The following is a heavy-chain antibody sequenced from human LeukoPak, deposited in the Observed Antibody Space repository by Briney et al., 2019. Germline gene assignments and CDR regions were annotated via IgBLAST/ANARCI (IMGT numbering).Heavy chain of an antibody. CDR3: ARAYLREYSSSWPDY. J-gene: IGHJ4*02. D-gene: IGHD6-13*01. V-gene: IGHV3-48*04. CDR1: GFTFSSYS. Sequence: GGSLRLSCAASGFTFSSYSMNWVRQAPGKGLEWVSYISSSSSTIYYADSVKGRFTISRDNAKNSLYLQMNSLRAEDTAVYYCARAYLREYSSSWPDYWGQGTLVTVSS. CDR2: ISSSSSTI.